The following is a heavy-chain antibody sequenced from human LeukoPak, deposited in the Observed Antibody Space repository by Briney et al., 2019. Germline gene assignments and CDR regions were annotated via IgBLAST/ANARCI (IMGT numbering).Heavy chain of an antibody. D-gene: IGHD2-2*01. CDR2: INAGNGNT. V-gene: IGHV1-3*01. CDR3: AREHSTSWSDLDY. CDR1: GYIVTSYS. Sequence: ASVKVSCKASGYIVTSYSLHWVRQAPGQRLEWMGWINAGNGNTKYSQKFQDRVTFTRDTSASTAYMELYSLRSEDTAVYYCAREHSTSWSDLDYWGQGTLVTVSS. J-gene: IGHJ4*02.